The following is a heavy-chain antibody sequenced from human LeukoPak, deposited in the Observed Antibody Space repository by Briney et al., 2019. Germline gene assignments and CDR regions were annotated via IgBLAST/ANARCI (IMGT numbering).Heavy chain of an antibody. CDR3: ARIYEYISGWYRNDY. CDR2: IKQDASEK. Sequence: TGGSLRLSCAASGFSFSSYWMSWVRQAPGKGLEWVANIKQDASEKYFVDSAKGRFTISRDNAKNLLYLQMNSLRVEDTAVYYCARIYEYISGWYRNDYWGQGTLVTVAS. D-gene: IGHD6-19*01. J-gene: IGHJ4*02. V-gene: IGHV3-7*01. CDR1: GFSFSSYW.